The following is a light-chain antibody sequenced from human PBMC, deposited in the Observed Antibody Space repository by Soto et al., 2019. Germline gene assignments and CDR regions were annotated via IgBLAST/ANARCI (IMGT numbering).Light chain of an antibody. J-gene: IGKJ1*01. V-gene: IGKV3-20*01. CDR2: GAS. CDR1: QSVTSDY. CDR3: QQYGRP. Sequence: EIVLTQSPGTLSLSPGERATLSCRASQSVTSDYLAWSQQKPGQAPRLLIHGASSRATGIPDRFSGSGSGTDFTLTISRLEPEDFAVYYCQQYGRPFGQGTKVEIK.